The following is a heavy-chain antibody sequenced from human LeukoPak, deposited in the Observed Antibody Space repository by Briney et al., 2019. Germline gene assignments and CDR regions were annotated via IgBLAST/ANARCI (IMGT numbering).Heavy chain of an antibody. CDR3: ASPNRRSTHYYGSGSSFDI. J-gene: IGHJ3*02. V-gene: IGHV4-34*01. CDR1: GGSFSGYY. CDR2: INHSGST. Sequence: SETLSLTCAVYGGSFSGYYWSWIRQPPGKGLEWIGEINHSGSTNYNPSLKSRVTISVDTSKNQFSLKLSSVTAADTAVYYCASPNRRSTHYYGSGSSFDIWGQGTMVTVSS. D-gene: IGHD3-10*01.